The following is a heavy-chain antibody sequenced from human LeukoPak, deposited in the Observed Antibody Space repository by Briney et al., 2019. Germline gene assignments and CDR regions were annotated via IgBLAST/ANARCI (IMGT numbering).Heavy chain of an antibody. CDR3: ARSGGGYFDY. CDR1: GFTFSGYW. CDR2: INSDGSTT. D-gene: IGHD3-16*01. Sequence: GGSLRLSCAASGFTFSGYWMHWVRQAPRKGLVWVSRINSDGSTTSYADSVKGRFTISRDNAKNTLYLQMNSLIAEDTAVYHCARSGGGYFDYWGQGTLVTVSS. V-gene: IGHV3-74*01. J-gene: IGHJ4*02.